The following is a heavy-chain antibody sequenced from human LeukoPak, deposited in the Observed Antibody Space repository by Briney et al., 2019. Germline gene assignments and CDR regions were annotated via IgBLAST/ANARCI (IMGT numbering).Heavy chain of an antibody. CDR2: INPSGGST. J-gene: IGHJ4*02. CDR1: GYTFTRYY. CDR3: ARDGTPEYDHIWGRPQLY. D-gene: IGHD3-16*01. Sequence: ASVKVSCKASGYTFTRYYLHWVRQAPGQGLEWMGIINPSGGSTRYAQKFQGRVTMTRDTSTSTVYMELKSLRPEDTAIYYCARDGTPEYDHIWGRPQLYWGQGTLVIVSS. V-gene: IGHV1-46*01.